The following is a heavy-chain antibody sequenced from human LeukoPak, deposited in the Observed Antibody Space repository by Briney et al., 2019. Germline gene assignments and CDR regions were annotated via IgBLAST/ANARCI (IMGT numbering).Heavy chain of an antibody. CDR1: GFTVSSNY. Sequence: PRGSLRLSCAASGFTVSSNYMSWVRQAPGKGLEWVSVIYSGGSTYYADSVKGRFTISRDNSKNTLYLQMNSLRAEDTAVYYCATEGWEPHQDYYYYMDVWGKGTTVTVSS. CDR2: IYSGGST. D-gene: IGHD1-26*01. V-gene: IGHV3-53*01. CDR3: ATEGWEPHQDYYYYMDV. J-gene: IGHJ6*03.